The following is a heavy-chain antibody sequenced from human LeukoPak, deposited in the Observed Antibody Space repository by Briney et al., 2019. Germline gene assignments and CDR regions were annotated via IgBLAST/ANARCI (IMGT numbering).Heavy chain of an antibody. D-gene: IGHD4-17*01. CDR3: ARGLDYGDRKFYFDY. V-gene: IGHV5-51*01. CDR1: GYSFTTYW. J-gene: IGHJ4*02. CDR2: IYPGDSDT. Sequence: GEPLKISCKGSGYSFTTYWIGWVRQVPGKGLEWMGIIYPGDSDTRYSPSFQGQVTISADKSISTAYLQWSSLKASDTAMYYCARGLDYGDRKFYFDYWGQGIMVTVSS.